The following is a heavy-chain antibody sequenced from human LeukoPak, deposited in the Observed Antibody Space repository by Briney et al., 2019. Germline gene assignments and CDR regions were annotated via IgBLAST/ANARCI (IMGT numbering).Heavy chain of an antibody. CDR2: IYYSGST. J-gene: IGHJ5*02. D-gene: IGHD6-19*01. CDR3: ARHWYCSGWPGGNGFDP. V-gene: IGHV4-39*01. Sequence: SETLSLTCTVSGGSISSSSYYWGWIRQPPGKGLEWIGSIYYSGSTYYNPPLNSRVTISVDTSKNQFSLKLSSVTAADTAVYYCARHWYCSGWPGGNGFDPWGQVTLVTVSS. CDR1: GGSISSSSYY.